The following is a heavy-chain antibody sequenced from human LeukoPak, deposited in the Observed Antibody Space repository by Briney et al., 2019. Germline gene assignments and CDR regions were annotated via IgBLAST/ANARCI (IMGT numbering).Heavy chain of an antibody. J-gene: IGHJ4*02. V-gene: IGHV4-4*02. CDR2: IYHSGST. CDR1: GGSISSSNR. Sequence: PSETLSLTCAVSGGSISSSNRWSWVRQPPGKGLEWIGEIYHSGSTNCNPSLKSRVTISVDKSKNQFSLKLSSVTAADTAVYYCLGSGSSYFDYWGQGTLVTVSS. D-gene: IGHD3-10*01. CDR3: LGSGSSYFDY.